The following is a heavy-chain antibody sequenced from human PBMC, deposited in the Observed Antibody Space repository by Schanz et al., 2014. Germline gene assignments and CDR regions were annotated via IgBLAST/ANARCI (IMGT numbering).Heavy chain of an antibody. D-gene: IGHD1-1*01. CDR1: GFTFSDSW. V-gene: IGHV3-23*04. Sequence: EVQLVESGGGLVQPGGSLRLSCAASGFTFSDSWMHWVRQAPGKGLVWVSGISGSGGGTFYASSVQGRFSVSRDNAKNTLHLQMNSLRAEDTAVYYCAKGMWQQLVSDYWGQGTLVTVSS. J-gene: IGHJ4*02. CDR2: ISGSGGGT. CDR3: AKGMWQQLVSDY.